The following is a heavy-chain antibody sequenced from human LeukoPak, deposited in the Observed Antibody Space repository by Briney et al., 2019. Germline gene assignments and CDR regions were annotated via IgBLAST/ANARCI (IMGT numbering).Heavy chain of an antibody. V-gene: IGHV4-31*11. Sequence: PSETLSLTCAVYGGSFSGYYWSWIRQHPGKGLEWIGYIYYSGSTYYNPSLKSRVTISVDTSKNQFSLKLSSVTAADTAVYYCARGMHGAFDIWGQGTMVTVSS. CDR2: IYYSGST. CDR3: ARGMHGAFDI. J-gene: IGHJ3*02. CDR1: GGSFSGYY.